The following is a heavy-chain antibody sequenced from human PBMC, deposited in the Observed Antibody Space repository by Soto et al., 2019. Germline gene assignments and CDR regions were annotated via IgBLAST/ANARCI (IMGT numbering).Heavy chain of an antibody. V-gene: IGHV3-72*01. Sequence: EVQLVESGGGLVQPGGSLRLSCAASGFILSDHYMDWVRQATGKGLEWVGRSRNKANSYTTEYVASVKGRVTISRDETKNRLYPHMNSLRTEDTAVYYFAIAAPPFQHWGQGTLVTVSS. J-gene: IGHJ1*01. CDR1: GFILSDHY. CDR2: SRNKANSYTT. CDR3: AIAAPPFQH.